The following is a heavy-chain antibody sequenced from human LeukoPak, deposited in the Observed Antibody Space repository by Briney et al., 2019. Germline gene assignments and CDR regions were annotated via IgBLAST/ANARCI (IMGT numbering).Heavy chain of an antibody. V-gene: IGHV1-2*02. D-gene: IGHD2-2*02. CDR2: INPNSGGT. CDR1: GYTFTGYY. CDR3: ARGGSIVVVPAAIYGFDP. Sequence: ASVKVSCKASGYTFTGYYMHWVRQAPGQGLEWMGWINPNSGGTNYAQKFQGRVTMTRDTSISTAYMELSRLRSDDTAVYYCARGGSIVVVPAAIYGFDPWGQGTLVTVSS. J-gene: IGHJ5*02.